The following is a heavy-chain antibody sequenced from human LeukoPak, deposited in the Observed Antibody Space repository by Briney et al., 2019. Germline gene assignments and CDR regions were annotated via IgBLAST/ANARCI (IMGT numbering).Heavy chain of an antibody. Sequence: SETLSITCTVSGGSISSSFNYWAWIRQPPGKGLEWIGSIYESGSAYYNPSLKSRITMSVDTSENQFSLKLTSVTAADTAVYYCARHYGPWGQGTLVTVSS. J-gene: IGHJ5*02. CDR3: ARHYGP. D-gene: IGHD3-16*01. CDR1: GGSISSSFNY. CDR2: IYESGSA. V-gene: IGHV4-39*01.